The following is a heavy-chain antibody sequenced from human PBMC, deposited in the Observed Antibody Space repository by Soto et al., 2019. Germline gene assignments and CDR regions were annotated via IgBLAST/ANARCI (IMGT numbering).Heavy chain of an antibody. V-gene: IGHV3-30-3*01. CDR3: ARETAGSFDY. Sequence: QVQLVESGGGVVQPGRSLRLSCAASGFTFSSYAMHWVRQAPGKGLEWVAVISYDGSNKYYADSVKGRFTISRDNSKNTLYLQMNSLRAEDMAVYYCARETAGSFDYWGQGTLVTVSS. CDR2: ISYDGSNK. D-gene: IGHD3-10*01. J-gene: IGHJ4*02. CDR1: GFTFSSYA.